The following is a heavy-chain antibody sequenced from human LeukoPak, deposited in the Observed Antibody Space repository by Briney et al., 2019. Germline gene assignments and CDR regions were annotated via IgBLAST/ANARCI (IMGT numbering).Heavy chain of an antibody. CDR2: ISGSGGST. J-gene: IGHJ4*02. V-gene: IGHV3-23*01. CDR3: AKGAVAGRPPIQYSY. Sequence: GGSLRLSCAASGFTFSKYGMSWVRQAPGKGLEWVSAISGSGGSTYYADSVKGRFTISRDNSKNKLYRQMNSLRAEDTAVYYCAKGAVAGRPPIQYSYWGQGTLVTVSS. CDR1: GFTFSKYG. D-gene: IGHD6-19*01.